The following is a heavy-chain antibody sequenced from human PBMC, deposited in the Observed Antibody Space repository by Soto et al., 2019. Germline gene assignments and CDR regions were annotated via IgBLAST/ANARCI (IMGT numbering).Heavy chain of an antibody. J-gene: IGHJ6*02. CDR1: GFTFSSYA. CDR2: ISGSGGST. V-gene: IGHV3-23*01. CDR3: AKDFWVVAATNYYYGMDV. D-gene: IGHD2-15*01. Sequence: EVQLLESGGGLVQPGGSLRLSCAASGFTFSSYAMSWVRQAPGKGLEWVSAISGSGGSTYYADSVKGRFTISRDNSKNTLYLQMNSLRAEDTAVYYCAKDFWVVAATNYYYGMDVWGQGTTVTVSS.